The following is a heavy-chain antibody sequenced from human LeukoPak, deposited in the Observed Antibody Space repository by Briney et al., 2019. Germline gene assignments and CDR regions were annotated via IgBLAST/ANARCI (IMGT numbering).Heavy chain of an antibody. Sequence: QPGGSLRLSCAASGFTVSSNYMNWVRQAPGKGLEWVSVIYSGGSIYYADSVKGRFTISRDTSKNMLYLQMNSLRAEDTAVYYCARGQDTAMARFDYWGQGTLVTVSS. CDR3: ARGQDTAMARFDY. CDR2: IYSGGSI. CDR1: GFTVSSNY. D-gene: IGHD5-18*01. J-gene: IGHJ4*02. V-gene: IGHV3-53*01.